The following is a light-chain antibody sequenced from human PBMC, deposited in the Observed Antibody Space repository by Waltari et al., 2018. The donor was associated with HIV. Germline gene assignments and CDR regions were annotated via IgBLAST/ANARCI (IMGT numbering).Light chain of an antibody. J-gene: IGKJ2*01. Sequence: RVTITCQASQDIRNSLNWYQQKPGKAPKLLIYGASNLETGVPPRFSGGGSGTDFLLTITSLEPEDIATYYCQQYHDFPRTFGQGTKLDI. CDR3: QQYHDFPRT. CDR1: QDIRNS. V-gene: IGKV1-33*01. CDR2: GAS.